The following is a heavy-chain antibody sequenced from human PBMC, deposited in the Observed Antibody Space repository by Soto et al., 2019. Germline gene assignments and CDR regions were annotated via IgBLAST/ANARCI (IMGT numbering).Heavy chain of an antibody. CDR2: ISSSGSTI. CDR3: AREAGVAVAEGYYYYMDV. D-gene: IGHD6-19*01. Sequence: GGSLSLSCAASGFTFSDYYMSWIRQAPGKGLEWVSYISSSGSTIYYADSVKGRFTISRDNAKNSLYLQMNSLRAEDTAVYYCAREAGVAVAEGYYYYMDVWCKGTAVTVSS. V-gene: IGHV3-11*01. J-gene: IGHJ6*03. CDR1: GFTFSDYY.